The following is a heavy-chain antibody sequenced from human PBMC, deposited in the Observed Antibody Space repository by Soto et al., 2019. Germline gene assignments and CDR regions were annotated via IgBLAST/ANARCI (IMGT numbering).Heavy chain of an antibody. CDR3: AKDLMGYCSGGSCYCPDY. V-gene: IGHV3-30*18. Sequence: ESGGGVVQPGRSLRLSCAASGFTFSSYGMHWVRQAPGKGLEWVAVISYDGSNKYYADSVKGRFTISRDNSKNTLYLQMNSLRAEDTAVYYCAKDLMGYCSGGSCYCPDYWGQGTLVTVSS. J-gene: IGHJ4*02. D-gene: IGHD2-15*01. CDR1: GFTFSSYG. CDR2: ISYDGSNK.